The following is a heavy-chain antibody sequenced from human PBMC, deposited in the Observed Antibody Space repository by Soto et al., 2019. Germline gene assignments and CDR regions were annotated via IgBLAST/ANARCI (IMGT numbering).Heavy chain of an antibody. CDR1: GGSISSYY. V-gene: IGHV4-59*12. CDR2: IYYSGST. CDR3: ARANYFDSSGPFDY. J-gene: IGHJ4*02. D-gene: IGHD3-22*01. Sequence: SETLSLTCTVSGGSISSYYWSWIRQPPGKGLEWIGYIYYSGSTNYNPSLESRVTLSVDTSRNQFSLKVSSVTAADTAVYYCARANYFDSSGPFDYWGPGTLVTVSS.